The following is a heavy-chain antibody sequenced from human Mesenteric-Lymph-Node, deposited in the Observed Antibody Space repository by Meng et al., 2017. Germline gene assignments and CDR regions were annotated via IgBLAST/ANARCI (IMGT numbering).Heavy chain of an antibody. CDR2: IIPIFGTA. CDR3: ARPNEGYYYDSSGGFDY. Sequence: SVKVSCKASGYTFTSYGISWVRQAPGQGLEWMGGIIPIFGTANYAQKFQGRVTITADESTSTAYMELSSLRSEDTAVYYCARPNEGYYYDSSGGFDYWGQGTLVTVSS. CDR1: GYTFTSYG. D-gene: IGHD3-22*01. J-gene: IGHJ4*02. V-gene: IGHV1-69*13.